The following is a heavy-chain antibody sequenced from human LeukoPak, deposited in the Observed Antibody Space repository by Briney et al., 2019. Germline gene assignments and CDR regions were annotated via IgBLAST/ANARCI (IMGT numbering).Heavy chain of an antibody. J-gene: IGHJ5*02. CDR1: GFSFISYS. CDR3: ARGATTTRFGRFDP. Sequence: GGSLRLSCAASGFSFISYSMNWVRQAPGKGLEWGSSISSSSDYIYHADSVKGRFTISRDNPKKSLYLQMNSLRAEDTAVYYCARGATTTRFGRFDPWGQGTLVIVSS. V-gene: IGHV3-21*01. D-gene: IGHD4-17*01. CDR2: ISSSSDYI.